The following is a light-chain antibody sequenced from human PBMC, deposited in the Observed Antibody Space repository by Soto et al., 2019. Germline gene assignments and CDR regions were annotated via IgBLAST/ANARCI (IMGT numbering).Light chain of an antibody. V-gene: IGLV1-40*01. Sequence: QSVLTQPPSVSGAPGQRVTISCTGSSSNIGSSFDVHWYQHLQGTAPKLLIYGNTNRPSVVPDRFSGSKSGNSASLAITGLQAEDEADYYCHSYDTILSGSVFGGGTKVTVL. CDR2: GNT. CDR1: SSNIGSSFD. J-gene: IGLJ2*01. CDR3: HSYDTILSGSV.